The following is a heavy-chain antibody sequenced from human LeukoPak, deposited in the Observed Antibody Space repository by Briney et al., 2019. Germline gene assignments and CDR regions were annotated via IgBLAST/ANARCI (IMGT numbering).Heavy chain of an antibody. J-gene: IGHJ5*02. CDR1: GFTFSDYY. V-gene: IGHV3-11*04. CDR2: ISSSGNTI. D-gene: IGHD1-26*01. Sequence: GGSLRLSCAASGFTFSDYYMSRIRQAPGKGLEWVSYISSSGNTIYYADSVEGRFTISRDNAKTSLYLQMNSLRAEDTAVYYCARDNSVGDTAWWFDPWGQGTLVTVSS. CDR3: ARDNSVGDTAWWFDP.